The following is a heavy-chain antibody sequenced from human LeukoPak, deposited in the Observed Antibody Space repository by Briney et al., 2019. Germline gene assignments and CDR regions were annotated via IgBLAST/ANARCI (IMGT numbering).Heavy chain of an antibody. CDR1: GGSISSYY. V-gene: IGHV4-4*07. J-gene: IGHJ4*02. CDR3: ARDRVDYYDSSGYYYGVFDY. CDR2: IYTSGST. D-gene: IGHD3-22*01. Sequence: SETLSLTCTVSGGSISSYYWSWIRQPAGKGLEWIGRIYTSGSTNYNPSLKSRVTISVDTSKNQFSLKLSSVTAADTAVYYCARDRVDYYDSSGYYYGVFDYWGQGTLVTVSS.